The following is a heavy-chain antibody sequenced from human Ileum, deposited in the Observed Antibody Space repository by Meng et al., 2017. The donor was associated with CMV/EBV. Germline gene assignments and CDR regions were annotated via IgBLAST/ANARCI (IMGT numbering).Heavy chain of an antibody. V-gene: IGHV4-34*01. CDR1: GESFSGYY. Sequence: HVQLHQWGAGLLKPSETLSLTCAVYGESFSGYYWDWIRQSPGKGLEWIGQINQSGSTNYNPSLKSRVTISVDTSKNQFSLKLSSVTAADAAMYYCARGRRYLFYWSQGTLVTVSS. CDR3: ARGRRYLFY. J-gene: IGHJ4*02. CDR2: INQSGST. D-gene: IGHD3-9*01.